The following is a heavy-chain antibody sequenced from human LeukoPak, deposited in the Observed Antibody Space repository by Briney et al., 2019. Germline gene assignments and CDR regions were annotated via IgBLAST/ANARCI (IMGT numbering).Heavy chain of an antibody. CDR3: ARYDARYGMDV. Sequence: PGRSLRLSCAASGFTFSSYAMHWVRQAPGKGLEWVAVISYDGSNKYYADSVKGRFTISRDNSKNTLYLQMNGLRAEDTAVYYCARYDARYGMDVWGQGTTVTVSS. CDR2: ISYDGSNK. J-gene: IGHJ6*02. V-gene: IGHV3-30-3*01. D-gene: IGHD1-1*01. CDR1: GFTFSSYA.